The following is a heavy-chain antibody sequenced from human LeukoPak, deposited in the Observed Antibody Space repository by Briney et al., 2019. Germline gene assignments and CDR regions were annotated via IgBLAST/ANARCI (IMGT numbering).Heavy chain of an antibody. D-gene: IGHD1-26*01. CDR1: GFTFSSYA. CDR2: NSGSGGST. Sequence: GGSLRLSCAASGFTFSSYAMSWVRQAPGKGLEWVSANSGSGGSTYYADSVKGRFTISRDNSKNTLYLQMNSLRAEDTAVYYCAIWRGQKLAQRVDAFDIWGQGTMVTVSS. V-gene: IGHV3-23*01. CDR3: AIWRGQKLAQRVDAFDI. J-gene: IGHJ3*02.